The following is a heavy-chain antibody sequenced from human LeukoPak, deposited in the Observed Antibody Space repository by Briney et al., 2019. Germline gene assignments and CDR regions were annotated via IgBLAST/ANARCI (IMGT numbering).Heavy chain of an antibody. V-gene: IGHV3-7*03. CDR3: ARDSRAMVRGEFDY. CDR2: IKQDGSEK. D-gene: IGHD3-10*01. Sequence: QPGGSLRLSCAASGFTFSSYWMSWVRQAPGKGLEWVANIKQDGSEKYYVDSVKGRFTISRDNSKNTPYLQMNSLRAEDTAVYYCARDSRAMVRGEFDYWGQGTLVTVSS. CDR1: GFTFSSYW. J-gene: IGHJ4*02.